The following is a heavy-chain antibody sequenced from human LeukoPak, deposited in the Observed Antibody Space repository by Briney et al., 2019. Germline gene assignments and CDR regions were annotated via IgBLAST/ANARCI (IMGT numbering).Heavy chain of an antibody. J-gene: IGHJ6*03. CDR3: ARGSGYYYYMDV. V-gene: IGHV1-2*02. D-gene: IGHD3-3*01. Sequence: ASVKVSCKASGYTFTGYYIHWVRQAPGQGLELMGWINPNSGGTNYAQKFQGRVTMTRDTSISTAYMELSRLRSDDTAVYYCARGSGYYYYMDVWGKGTTVTVSS. CDR2: INPNSGGT. CDR1: GYTFTGYY.